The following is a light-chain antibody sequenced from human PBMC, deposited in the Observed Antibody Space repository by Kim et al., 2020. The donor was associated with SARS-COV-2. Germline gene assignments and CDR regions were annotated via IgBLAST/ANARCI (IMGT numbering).Light chain of an antibody. CDR1: QGIASW. CDR3: QQSNNFPIT. V-gene: IGKV1-12*01. J-gene: IGKJ5*01. Sequence: DVQMTQSPSSVSASVGDRVIITCRASQGIASWLAWYQQKPGKAPRPLVFAASALQDGVPSRFSGSGFGTHFTLTINSLQPEDFATYYCQQSNNFPITFGQGTRLEIK. CDR2: AAS.